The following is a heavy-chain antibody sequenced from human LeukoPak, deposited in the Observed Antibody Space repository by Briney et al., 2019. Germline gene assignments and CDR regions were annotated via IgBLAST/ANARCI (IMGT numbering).Heavy chain of an antibody. J-gene: IGHJ6*02. CDR1: GYTFTGYY. CDR3: ARFPLGYCSSTSCYVYGMDV. D-gene: IGHD2-2*01. CDR2: INPNSGGT. Sequence: GASVKVSCKASGYTFTGYYMHWVRQAPGQGLEWMGCINPNSGGTNYAQKFQGRVTMTRDTSISTAYMELSRLRSDDTAVYYCARFPLGYCSSTSCYVYGMDVWGQGTKVTVSS. V-gene: IGHV1-2*02.